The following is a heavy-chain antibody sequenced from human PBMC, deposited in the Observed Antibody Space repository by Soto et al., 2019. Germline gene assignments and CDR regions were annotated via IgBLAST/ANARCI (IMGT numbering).Heavy chain of an antibody. J-gene: IGHJ6*04. Sequence: QVQLVESGGGVVQPGMSLRLSCAASGVTFTNYAMHWVRQAPGKGLEWVADISYHGTEKGYADSVKGRFTITRDNSKNPMNVQTSRRRLMDLVVSYCAKDIGGLDRGNYGMDVWGEGTTVIVSS. CDR2: ISYHGTEK. CDR3: AKDIGGLDRGNYGMDV. D-gene: IGHD2-15*01. V-gene: IGHV3-30*18. CDR1: GVTFTNYA.